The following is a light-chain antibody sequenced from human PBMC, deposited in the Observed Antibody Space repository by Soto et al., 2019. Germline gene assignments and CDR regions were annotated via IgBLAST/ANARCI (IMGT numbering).Light chain of an antibody. J-gene: IGLJ1*01. CDR1: SSDVGGYNY. CDR3: SSYTSSSTHYV. CDR2: DVS. V-gene: IGLV2-14*01. Sequence: QSALTQPDSVSGSPGQSITISCTGTSSDVGGYNYVSWYQQHPGKAPKLMIYDVSNRPSGVSNRFSGSKSGNTASLTISGLQPEDEADYYCSSYTSSSTHYVFGTGTKLTVL.